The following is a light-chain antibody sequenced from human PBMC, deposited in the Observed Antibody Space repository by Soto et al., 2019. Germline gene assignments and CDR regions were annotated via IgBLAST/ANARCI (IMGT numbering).Light chain of an antibody. CDR2: GNS. J-gene: IGLJ2*01. Sequence: HSVLTQPPSVSGAPGQGVTISCTGGSSNIGANYDVHWYQQLPGTAPKVLIYGNSNRPSGVPDRFSGSKSGTSASLAITGLQVEDEADYYCQSYDSSLRNVIFGGGTKLTVL. CDR1: SSNIGANYD. V-gene: IGLV1-40*01. CDR3: QSYDSSLRNVI.